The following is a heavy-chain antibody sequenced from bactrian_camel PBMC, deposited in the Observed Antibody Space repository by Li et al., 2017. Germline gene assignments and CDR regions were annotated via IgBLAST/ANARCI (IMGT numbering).Heavy chain of an antibody. D-gene: IGHD1*01. CDR2: IDSDGRT. V-gene: IGHV3S26*01. Sequence: QVQLVESGGGSVQAGGSLRLSCVASGYTYSNYCMGWFRQAPGKEREGVAAIDSDGRTSYADSVKGRFTISQDTQDNSKKFLYLQMNSLKPEDTAMYYCAASVGWSEYCSAGYQNTWMPYEYNYWGQGTQVTV. J-gene: IGHJ4*01. CDR1: GYTYSNYC. CDR3: AASVGWSEYCSAGYQNTWMPYEYNY.